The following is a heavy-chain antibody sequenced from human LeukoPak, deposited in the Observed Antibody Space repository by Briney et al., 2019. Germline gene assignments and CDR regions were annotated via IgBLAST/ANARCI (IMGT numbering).Heavy chain of an antibody. V-gene: IGHV4-39*01. J-gene: IGHJ4*02. CDR2: VFYSGGT. CDR1: GGSITGSYY. CDR3: ARRDNEYVFDF. D-gene: IGHD3-16*01. Sequence: SSETLSLTCTVSGGSITGSYYWGWIRQTPGERREWIGSVFYSGGTYYNPSLKSRVTISADTSKNQFSLKLSSVTAADTAVYYCARRDNEYVFDFWGQGTLVTVSS.